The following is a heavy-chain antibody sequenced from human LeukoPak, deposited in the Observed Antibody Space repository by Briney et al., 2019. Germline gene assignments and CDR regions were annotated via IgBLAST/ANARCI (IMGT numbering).Heavy chain of an antibody. J-gene: IGHJ4*02. D-gene: IGHD3-22*01. Sequence: ASVKVSCKASGYTFTGYYMHWVRQAPGQGLEWMGWISAYNGNTNYAQKLQGRVTMTTDTSTSTAYMELRSLRSGDTAVYYCARDEPMIVGIDYWGQGTLVTVSS. V-gene: IGHV1-18*04. CDR1: GYTFTGYY. CDR2: ISAYNGNT. CDR3: ARDEPMIVGIDY.